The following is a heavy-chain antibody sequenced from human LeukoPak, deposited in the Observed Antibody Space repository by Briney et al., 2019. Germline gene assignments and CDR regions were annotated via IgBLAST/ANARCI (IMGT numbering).Heavy chain of an antibody. CDR1: GFTFSSYA. J-gene: IGHJ6*02. D-gene: IGHD3-3*01. CDR2: ISWNSGSI. Sequence: GGSLRLSCAASGFTFSSYAMSWVRQAPGKGLEWVSGISWNSGSIGYADSVKGRFTISRDNAKNSLYLQMNSLRAEDTAFYYCAKVSGKPRVYYYYGLDVWGQGTTVTVSS. V-gene: IGHV3-9*01. CDR3: AKVSGKPRVYYYYGLDV.